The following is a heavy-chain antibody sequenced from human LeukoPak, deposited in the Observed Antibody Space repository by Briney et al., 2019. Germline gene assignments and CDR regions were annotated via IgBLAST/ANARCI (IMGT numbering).Heavy chain of an antibody. CDR2: IIPIFGTA. Sequence: SVKVSCKASGGTFSSYAISWVRQAPGQGLEWMGGIIPIFGTANYAQKFQGRVTITADESTSTAYMELSSLRSEDAAVYYCASIRGYSYGSFDYWGQGTLVTVSS. D-gene: IGHD5-18*01. J-gene: IGHJ4*02. CDR1: GGTFSSYA. V-gene: IGHV1-69*13. CDR3: ASIRGYSYGSFDY.